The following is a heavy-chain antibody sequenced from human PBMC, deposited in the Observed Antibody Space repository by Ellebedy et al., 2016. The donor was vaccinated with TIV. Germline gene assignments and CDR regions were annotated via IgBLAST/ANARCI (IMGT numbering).Heavy chain of an antibody. CDR3: ARVGRLDYYYYMDV. D-gene: IGHD3-10*01. CDR2: INPNSGGT. J-gene: IGHJ6*03. CDR1: GYTFTSYD. Sequence: ASVKVSCXASGYTFTSYDINWVRQATGQGLEWMGWINPNSGGTNYAQKFQGRVTMTRDTSISTAYMELSRLRSDDTAVYYCARVGRLDYYYYMDVWGKGTTVTVSS. V-gene: IGHV1-2*02.